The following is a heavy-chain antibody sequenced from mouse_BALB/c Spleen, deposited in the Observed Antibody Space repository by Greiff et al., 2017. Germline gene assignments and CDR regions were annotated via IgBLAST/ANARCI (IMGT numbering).Heavy chain of an antibody. D-gene: IGHD6-1*01. CDR1: GYSFTGYF. Sequence: EVKLVESGPELVKPGASVKISCKASGYSFTGYFMNWVKQSHGKSLEWIGRINPYNGDTFYNQKFKGKATLTVDKSSSTAHMELLSLTSEDSAVYYCGRSELARGAWFAYWGQGTLVTVSA. CDR3: GRSELARGAWFAY. V-gene: IGHV1-37*01. CDR2: INPYNGDT. J-gene: IGHJ3*01.